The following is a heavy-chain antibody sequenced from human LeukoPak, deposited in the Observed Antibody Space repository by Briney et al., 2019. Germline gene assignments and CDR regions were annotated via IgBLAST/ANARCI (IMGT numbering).Heavy chain of an antibody. V-gene: IGHV4-59*01. Sequence: PSETLSLTCTVSGGSINSYYWSWIRQPPEKGLDWIGSVYYSGSTNYNPSLKSRITISLDTSKNQFSLRLSSVTAADTAVYYCARNIALAGLRRGMDVWGRGTTVTVSS. CDR1: GGSINSYY. J-gene: IGHJ6*02. CDR2: VYYSGST. CDR3: ARNIALAGLRRGMDV. D-gene: IGHD6-19*01.